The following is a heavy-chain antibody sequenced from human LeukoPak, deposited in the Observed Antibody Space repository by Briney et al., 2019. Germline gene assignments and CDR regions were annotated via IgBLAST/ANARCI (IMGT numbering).Heavy chain of an antibody. CDR1: GGSISSNSLY. V-gene: IGHV4-39*01. J-gene: IGHJ6*03. CDR3: ARHLPYYYDTSGYFRPSSFYYYYMDV. Sequence: PSETLSLTCTVSGGSISSNSLYWGWIRQPPGKGLEWIGSIYHSGSTYYNPSLKSRVTIYVDTSKNQFSLKLSSVTAAETAVYYCARHLPYYYDTSGYFRPSSFYYYYMDVWGKGTTVTISS. CDR2: IYHSGST. D-gene: IGHD3-22*01.